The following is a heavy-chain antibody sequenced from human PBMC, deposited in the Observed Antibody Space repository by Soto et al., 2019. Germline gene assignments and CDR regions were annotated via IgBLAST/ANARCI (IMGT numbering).Heavy chain of an antibody. CDR2: ISAYNGNT. V-gene: IGHV1-18*01. CDR3: AREGGGLSPYSNYGFMDV. D-gene: IGHD4-4*01. CDR1: GYTFTSYG. J-gene: IGHJ6*03. Sequence: GASVKVSCKASGYTFTSYGISWVRQAPGQGLEWMGWISAYNGNTNYAQKLQGRVTMTTDTSTSTAYMELRSLRSDDTAVYYCAREGGGLSPYSNYGFMDVWGKGTTVTVSS.